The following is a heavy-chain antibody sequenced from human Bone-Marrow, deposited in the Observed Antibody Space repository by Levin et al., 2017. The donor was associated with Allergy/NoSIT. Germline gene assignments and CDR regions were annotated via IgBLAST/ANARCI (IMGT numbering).Heavy chain of an antibody. CDR2: MNPNSGNT. D-gene: IGHD5-18*01. CDR1: GYTFTSYD. J-gene: IGHJ5*02. V-gene: IGHV1-8*01. Sequence: AASVKVSCKASGYTFTSYDINWVRQATGQGLEWMGWMNPNSGNTGYAQKFQGRVTMTRNTSISTAYMELSSLRSEDTAVYYCARGRGYSYGYNWFDPWGQGTLVTVSS. CDR3: ARGRGYSYGYNWFDP.